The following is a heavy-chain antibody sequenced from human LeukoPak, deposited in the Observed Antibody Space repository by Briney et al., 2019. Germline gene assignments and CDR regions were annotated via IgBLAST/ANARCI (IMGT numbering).Heavy chain of an antibody. V-gene: IGHV3-48*01. Sequence: GGSLRLSCAASGFTFSSYSMTWVRQVPGKGLEWVSYISSSSSTIYYADSVKGRFTISRDNAKNSLYLQMNSLRAEDTAVYYCARDLLGDSPYNWFDPWGQGTLVTVSS. D-gene: IGHD2-21*02. J-gene: IGHJ5*02. CDR3: ARDLLGDSPYNWFDP. CDR1: GFTFSSYS. CDR2: ISSSSSTI.